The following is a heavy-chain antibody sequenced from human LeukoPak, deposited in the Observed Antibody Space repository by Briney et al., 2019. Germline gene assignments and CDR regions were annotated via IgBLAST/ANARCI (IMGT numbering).Heavy chain of an antibody. Sequence: SETLSLTCTVSGGSISSYYWSWIRQPPGKGLEWIGYIYYSGSTNYNPSLKSRVTISVDTSKNQFSLKLSSVTAADTAVYYCARDRQVYSWFDPWGQGTLVTVSS. D-gene: IGHD2-8*01. V-gene: IGHV4-59*01. CDR2: IYYSGST. J-gene: IGHJ5*02. CDR3: ARDRQVYSWFDP. CDR1: GGSISSYY.